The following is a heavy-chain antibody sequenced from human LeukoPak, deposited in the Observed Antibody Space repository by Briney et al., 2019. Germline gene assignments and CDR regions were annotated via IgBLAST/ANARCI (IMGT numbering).Heavy chain of an antibody. CDR2: ISWNSGSI. Sequence: LTLSCAASGFTFDDYAMHWVRQAPGKGLEWVSGISWNSGSIVYADSVKGRFTISRDRTKNSLYLQMNSLRAEDMALYYCARGNGYSTSGYVDYWGRGTLVTVSS. CDR3: ARGNGYSTSGYVDY. CDR1: GFTFDDYA. J-gene: IGHJ4*02. D-gene: IGHD6-13*01. V-gene: IGHV3-9*03.